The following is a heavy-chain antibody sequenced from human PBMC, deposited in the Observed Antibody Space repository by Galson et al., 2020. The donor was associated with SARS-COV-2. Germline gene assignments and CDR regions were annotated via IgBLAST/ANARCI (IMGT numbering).Heavy chain of an antibody. CDR2: VWSDGSYQ. V-gene: IGHV3-33*01. J-gene: IGHJ2*01. D-gene: IGHD1-26*01. Sequence: GGSLRLSCAASGFTFSSHGMHWVRQAPGKGLEWVAIVWSDGSYQYYVDSVKGRFIISRDNSKNTLYLQMTSLRAEDTAVYYCVRDGAEDYLGSGRYFDLWGRGTLVTVSS. CDR1: GFTFSSHG. CDR3: VRDGAEDYLGSGRYFDL.